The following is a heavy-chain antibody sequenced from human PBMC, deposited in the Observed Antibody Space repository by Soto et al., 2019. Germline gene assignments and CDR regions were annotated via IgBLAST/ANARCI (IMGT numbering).Heavy chain of an antibody. J-gene: IGHJ4*02. CDR1: GYTFTSYG. CDR2: ISAYNGNT. CDR3: ARSITIFGVVIDLYFDY. V-gene: IGHV1-18*01. Sequence: ASVKVSCKASGYTFTSYGISWVRQAPGQGLEWMGWISAYNGNTNYAQKLQGRVTMTTDTSTSTAYMELRSLRSDDTAVYYCARSITIFGVVIDLYFDYWGQGTLVTVS. D-gene: IGHD3-3*01.